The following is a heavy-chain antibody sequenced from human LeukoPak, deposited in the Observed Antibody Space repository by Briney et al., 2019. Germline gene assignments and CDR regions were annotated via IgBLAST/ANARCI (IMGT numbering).Heavy chain of an antibody. CDR1: GGSISSGGYY. Sequence: PSQTLSLTCTVSGGSISSGGYYWSWIRQRPGKGLEWIGYIYYSGSTYYNPSLKSRVTISVDTSKNQFSLKLSSVTAADTAVYYCARARCSSTSCTRYYFDYWGQGTLVTVSS. V-gene: IGHV4-31*03. D-gene: IGHD2-2*01. J-gene: IGHJ4*02. CDR2: IYYSGST. CDR3: ARARCSSTSCTRYYFDY.